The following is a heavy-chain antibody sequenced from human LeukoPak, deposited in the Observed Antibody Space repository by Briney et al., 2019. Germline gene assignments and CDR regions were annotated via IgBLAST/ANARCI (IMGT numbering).Heavy chain of an antibody. V-gene: IGHV3-21*01. CDR3: ARGRSGYYFDY. CDR2: ISSGSSYI. D-gene: IGHD3-22*01. J-gene: IGHJ4*02. Sequence: GGSLRLSCAASGFTFSSYNMNWVRQAPGKGLEWVSSISSGSSYIYYADSVKGRFTISRDNAKNSLYLQMNSLGDDDTAVYYCARGRSGYYFDYWGQGTLVTVSS. CDR1: GFTFSSYN.